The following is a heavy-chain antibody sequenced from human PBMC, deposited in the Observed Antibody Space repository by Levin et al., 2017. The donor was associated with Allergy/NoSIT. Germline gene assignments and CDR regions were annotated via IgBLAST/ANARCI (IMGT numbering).Heavy chain of an antibody. CDR1: GFTVSSNY. D-gene: IGHD5-12*01. CDR2: IYSGGST. V-gene: IGHV3-66*01. J-gene: IGHJ6*03. Sequence: GGSLRLSCAASGFTVSSNYMSWVRQAPGKGLEWVSVIYSGGSTYYADSVKGRFTISRDNSKNTLYLQMNSLRAEDTAVYYCASPTGRYSGYGYYYYYYMDVWGKGTTVTVSS. CDR3: ASPTGRYSGYGYYYYYYMDV.